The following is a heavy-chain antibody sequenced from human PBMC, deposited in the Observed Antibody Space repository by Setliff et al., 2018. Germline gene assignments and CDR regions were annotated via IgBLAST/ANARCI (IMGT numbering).Heavy chain of an antibody. CDR2: IYYSGST. D-gene: IGHD6-19*01. CDR3: ARDLGIAVAGQMDYFDY. CDR1: GGSITSSSNY. J-gene: IGHJ4*02. V-gene: IGHV4-39*07. Sequence: TSETLSLTCTVSGGSITSSSNYWGWIRQPPGKGLEWIGSIYYSGSTYYNPSLKSRVTISVDKSKNQFSLKLASVTAADTAVYYCARDLGIAVAGQMDYFDYWGQGTLVTVSS.